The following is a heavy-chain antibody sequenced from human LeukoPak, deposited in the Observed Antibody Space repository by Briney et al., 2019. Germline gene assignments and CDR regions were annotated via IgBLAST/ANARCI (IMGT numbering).Heavy chain of an antibody. CDR1: GFTFDDYA. CDR3: AKDIGSGSYYYFDY. Sequence: PGGSLRLSCAASGFTFDDYAMHWVRQAPGKGLEWVSGISWNSGSIGYADSVKGRLTISRDNAKNSLYLQMNSLRAEDTALYYCAKDIGSGSYYYFDYWGQGTLVTVSS. J-gene: IGHJ4*02. D-gene: IGHD3-10*01. V-gene: IGHV3-9*01. CDR2: ISWNSGSI.